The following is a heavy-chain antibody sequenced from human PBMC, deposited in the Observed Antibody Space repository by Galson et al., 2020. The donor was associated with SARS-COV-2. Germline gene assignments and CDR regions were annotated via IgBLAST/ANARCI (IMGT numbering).Heavy chain of an antibody. D-gene: IGHD1-26*01. V-gene: IGHV3-48*01. CDR2: ISSSSTTK. CDR3: ARDHGVGTPYYYMDV. Sequence: GGYLRLSCVASGFRLSSYGMNWVRQAPGKGLEWISYISSSSTTKYYADSVRGRFTISRDNAKNSLYVQMNSLTVDDTAVYYCARDHGVGTPYYYMDVWGKGTTVTISS. CDR1: GFRLSSYG. J-gene: IGHJ6*03.